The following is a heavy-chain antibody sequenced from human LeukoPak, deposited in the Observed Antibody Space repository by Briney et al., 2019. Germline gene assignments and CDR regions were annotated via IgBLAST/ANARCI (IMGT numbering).Heavy chain of an antibody. CDR1: GFIFSDYY. V-gene: IGHV3-11*01. Sequence: GGSLRLSCAASGFIFSDYYMSWIRQAPGKGLEWVSYISSSGSTMYYTGSVKGRFTISRDNAKDSLYLQMNSLRAEDTAVYYCARDPGSGYEEHFDHWGQGTLVTVSS. D-gene: IGHD5-12*01. CDR3: ARDPGSGYEEHFDH. J-gene: IGHJ4*02. CDR2: ISSSGSTM.